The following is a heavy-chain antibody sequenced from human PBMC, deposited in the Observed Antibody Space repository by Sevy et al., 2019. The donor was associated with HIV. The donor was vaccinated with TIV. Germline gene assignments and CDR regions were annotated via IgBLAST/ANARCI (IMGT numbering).Heavy chain of an antibody. CDR3: ARDPDPVPGVAFDV. J-gene: IGHJ3*01. CDR2: INQDGGQQ. CDR1: GSSFGIHW. Sequence: GGSLRLSCVASGSSFGIHWMSWVRQAPGKGLEWVAKINQDGGQQYYVDSVKGRFTISRDNAKSSLYLQMNSLRVEDTALYYCARDPDPVPGVAFDVWGQGTMVIVSS. V-gene: IGHV3-7*01.